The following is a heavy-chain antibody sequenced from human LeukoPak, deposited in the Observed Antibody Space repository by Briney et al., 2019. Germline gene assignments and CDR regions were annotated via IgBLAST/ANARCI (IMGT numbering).Heavy chain of an antibody. CDR2: IPFSGRDE. D-gene: IGHD1-26*01. Sequence: GGSLRPSCATFGFSFESYGLHWVRQAPGKGLEWVTFIPFSGRDENYADSVRGRFTISRDNSKNMVYLQMNSLRPDDTGIYYCVKDCGLGGSRDYWGQRTLVTVSS. J-gene: IGHJ4*02. CDR1: GFSFESYG. V-gene: IGHV3-30*02. CDR3: VKDCGLGGSRDY.